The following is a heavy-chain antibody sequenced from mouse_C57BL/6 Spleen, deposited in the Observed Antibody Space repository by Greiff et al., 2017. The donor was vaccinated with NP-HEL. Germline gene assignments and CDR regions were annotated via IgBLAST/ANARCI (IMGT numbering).Heavy chain of an antibody. CDR1: GYTFTSYW. CDR2: IDPSDSYT. Sequence: QVQLQQPGAELVRPGTSVKLSCKASGYTFTSYWMHWVKQRPGQGLEWIGVIDPSDSYTNYNQKFKGKATLTVDTSSSTAYMQLSSLTSEDSAVYYCARPPYYYGSSPYYFDYWGQGTTLTVSS. D-gene: IGHD1-1*01. CDR3: ARPPYYYGSSPYYFDY. V-gene: IGHV1-59*01. J-gene: IGHJ2*01.